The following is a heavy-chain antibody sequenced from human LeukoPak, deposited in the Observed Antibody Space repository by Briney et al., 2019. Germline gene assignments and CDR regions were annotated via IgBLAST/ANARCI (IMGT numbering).Heavy chain of an antibody. V-gene: IGHV3-30*14. Sequence: GGSLRLSCAASEFTFSNYAMYWVRQAPGKGLEWVAVISYDGSNKYYADSVKGRFTISRDNSRNTLYLQMNSLRAEDTAVYYFARLGGDRYCTNGVCYYCDYWGQGTLVTVSS. D-gene: IGHD2-8*01. J-gene: IGHJ4*02. CDR1: EFTFSNYA. CDR3: ARLGGDRYCTNGVCYYCDY. CDR2: ISYDGSNK.